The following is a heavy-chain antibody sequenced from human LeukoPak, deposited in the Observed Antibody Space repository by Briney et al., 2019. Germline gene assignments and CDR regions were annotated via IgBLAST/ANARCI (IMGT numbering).Heavy chain of an antibody. CDR1: GFTFSSYA. CDR3: ARDSSMLRGPLVIYYFDF. V-gene: IGHV3-30*04. D-gene: IGHD3-10*01. Sequence: GGSLRLSCAASGFTFSSYAMHWVRQAPGKGLEWVAAISYDENIKNYADSVKGRFTISRDNSKNTLYLQMNSLRVEDTAVYYCARDSSMLRGPLVIYYFDFWGQGTLVTVSS. J-gene: IGHJ4*02. CDR2: ISYDENIK.